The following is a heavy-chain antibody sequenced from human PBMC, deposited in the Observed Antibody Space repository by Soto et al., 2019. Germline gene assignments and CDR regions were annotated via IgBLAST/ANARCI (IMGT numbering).Heavy chain of an antibody. J-gene: IGHJ4*02. CDR3: AHSDGGYEIIYFDF. CDR1: GFSFTTAGVA. CDR2: IYYNDDR. V-gene: IGHV2-5*01. Sequence: SGPTLVNPTPTLTLTCTFSGFSFTTAGVAVGWIRQTPGGALEWLTLIYYNDDRRFSPSLKTRLTITGDTSKNQVVLSLTNVDPGDTATYFCAHSDGGYEIIYFDFWGQGIPGTV. D-gene: IGHD5-12*01.